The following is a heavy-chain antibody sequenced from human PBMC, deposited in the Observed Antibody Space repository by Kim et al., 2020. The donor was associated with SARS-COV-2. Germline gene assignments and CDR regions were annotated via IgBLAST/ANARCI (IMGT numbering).Heavy chain of an antibody. CDR3: AKDPPSSAWFDP. V-gene: IGHV3-23*01. Sequence: YDADSVRGRFTNSRDNTKNTLYLQMQSLRAEDTAVYYCAKDPPSSAWFDPWGQGTLVTVSS. J-gene: IGHJ5*02. D-gene: IGHD6-19*01.